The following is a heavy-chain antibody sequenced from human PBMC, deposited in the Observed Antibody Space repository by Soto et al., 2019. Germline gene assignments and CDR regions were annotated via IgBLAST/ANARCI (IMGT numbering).Heavy chain of an antibody. D-gene: IGHD4-17*01. V-gene: IGHV4-31*03. J-gene: IGHJ4*02. CDR2: IYYSGST. CDR3: ARRDYGDKRYFDY. Sequence: SETLSLTCTVSGGSISSGGYYWSWIRQHPGKGLEWIGYIYYSGSTYYNPSLKSRVTISVDTSKNQFSLKLSSVTAADTAVYYCARRDYGDKRYFDYWGQGTLVTVSS. CDR1: GGSISSGGYY.